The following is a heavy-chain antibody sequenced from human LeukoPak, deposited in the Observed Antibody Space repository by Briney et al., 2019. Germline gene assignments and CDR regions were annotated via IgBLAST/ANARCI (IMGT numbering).Heavy chain of an antibody. CDR1: GYTFTGYY. J-gene: IGHJ4*02. Sequence: ASVKVSCKASGYTFTGYYMHWVRQAPGQGLEWMGWINPNSGGTNYAQKFQGRVTMTRDTSISTAYMELSRLRSDNTAVYYCARDWQQLRYATDYWGQGTLVTVSS. D-gene: IGHD6-13*01. CDR3: ARDWQQLRYATDY. V-gene: IGHV1-2*02. CDR2: INPNSGGT.